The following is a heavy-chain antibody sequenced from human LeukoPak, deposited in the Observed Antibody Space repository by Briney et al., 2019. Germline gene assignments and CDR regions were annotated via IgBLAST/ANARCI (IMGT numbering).Heavy chain of an antibody. CDR3: ATRYCSGGSCPNYYYYYINV. V-gene: IGHV1-46*01. J-gene: IGHJ6*03. CDR1: GYTFTSYY. Sequence: AASVKVSCKASGYTFTSYYMHWVRQAPGQGPEWMGIINPSGGSATYAQKFQGRVTMTRDMSTSTVYMELSSLRSEDTAVYYCATRYCSGGSCPNYYYYYINVWGKGTTVTISS. CDR2: INPSGGSA. D-gene: IGHD2-15*01.